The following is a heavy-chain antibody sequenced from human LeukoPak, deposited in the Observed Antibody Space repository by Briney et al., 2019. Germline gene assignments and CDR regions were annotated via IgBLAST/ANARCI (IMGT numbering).Heavy chain of an antibody. Sequence: SETLSLTCTVSGGSISSGGYYWSWIRQPPGKGLEWIGYIYYSGSTYYNPSLKSRVTISVDTSKNQFSLKLSSVPAADTAVYYCARDHYDSSGYLFDPWGQGTLVTVSS. V-gene: IGHV4-31*03. D-gene: IGHD3-22*01. CDR2: IYYSGST. CDR1: GGSISSGGYY. CDR3: ARDHYDSSGYLFDP. J-gene: IGHJ5*02.